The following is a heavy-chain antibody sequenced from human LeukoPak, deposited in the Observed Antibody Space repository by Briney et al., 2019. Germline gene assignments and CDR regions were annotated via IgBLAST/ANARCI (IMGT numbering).Heavy chain of an antibody. V-gene: IGHV1-2*06. J-gene: IGHJ4*02. D-gene: IGHD1-26*01. Sequence: ASVKVSCKASGYTFTGYYMHWVRQAPGQGFEWMGRINPNNGATNYAQKLQGRVTITGDTSISTAYMELSSLRSDDTAVYHCTRESGSYHGNDYWGQGTLVTVSS. CDR3: TRESGSYHGNDY. CDR1: GYTFTGYY. CDR2: INPNNGAT.